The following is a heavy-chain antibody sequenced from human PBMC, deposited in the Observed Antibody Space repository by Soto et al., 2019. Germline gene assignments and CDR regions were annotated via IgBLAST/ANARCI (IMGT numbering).Heavy chain of an antibody. V-gene: IGHV4-34*01. CDR2: INHSGST. CDR3: ARGARRDGYVR. D-gene: IGHD5-12*01. CDR1: GGSFSGYY. J-gene: IGHJ4*02. Sequence: QVQLQQWGAGLLKPSETLSLTCAVYGGSFSGYYWSWIRQPPGKGLEWIGEINHSGSTNYNPSLKSRVTISVDTSKNQFSLKLSSVTAADTAVYYCARGARRDGYVRWGQGTLVTVSS.